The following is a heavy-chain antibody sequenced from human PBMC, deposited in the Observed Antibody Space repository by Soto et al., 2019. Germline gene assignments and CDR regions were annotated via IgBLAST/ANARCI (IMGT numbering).Heavy chain of an antibody. CDR2: MNPNSGNT. D-gene: IGHD2-2*01. CDR3: ARGAIVVVPAADFDI. V-gene: IGHV1-8*01. J-gene: IGHJ3*02. CDR1: GYTFTSYD. Sequence: QVQLVQSGAEVKKPGASVKVSCKASGYTFTSYDINWVRQATGHGLEWMGWMNPNSGNTGYAQKCQGRVTMTRNTSISTAYRELSSLRSEDTAVYYCARGAIVVVPAADFDIWGQGTMVTVSS.